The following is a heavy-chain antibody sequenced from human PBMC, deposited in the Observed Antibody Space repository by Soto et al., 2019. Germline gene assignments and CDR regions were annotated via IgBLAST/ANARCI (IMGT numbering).Heavy chain of an antibody. CDR2: IYYSGSA. V-gene: IGHV4-59*01. Sequence: SETLSLTCTVSGGSISSYYWSWIRQPPGKGLEWIGYIYYSGSANYNPSLKSRVTISVDTSKNQFSLKLSSVTAADRAVFYCARYNNYGYYFDYWGQGTVVTVSS. CDR3: ARYNNYGYYFDY. D-gene: IGHD5-18*01. J-gene: IGHJ4*02. CDR1: GGSISSYY.